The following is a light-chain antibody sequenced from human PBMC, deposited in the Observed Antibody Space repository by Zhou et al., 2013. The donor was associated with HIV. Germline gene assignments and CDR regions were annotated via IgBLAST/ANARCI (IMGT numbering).Light chain of an antibody. CDR1: QGISGW. J-gene: IGKJ1*01. CDR2: VSS. V-gene: IGKV1D-16*01. CDR3: QHYDSYSRT. Sequence: DIQMTQSPSSVSASVGDRVTISCRASQGISGWLAWYQRKPVKAPELLICVSSSFHIGFPSTFSGSGSGTDFTLTINNLQPNDSATYFCQHYDSYSRTFGQGTKVEIK.